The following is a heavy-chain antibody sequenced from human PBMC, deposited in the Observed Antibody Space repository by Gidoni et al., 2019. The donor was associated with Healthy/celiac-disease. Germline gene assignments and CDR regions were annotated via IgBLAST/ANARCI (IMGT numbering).Heavy chain of an antibody. V-gene: IGHV4-39*01. CDR1: GGSISSSSYY. CDR2: IYYSGST. Sequence: QLQLQESGPGLVKPSETLSLTCTVSGGSISSSSYYWGWIRQPPGKGLEWIGSIYYSGSTYYNPSLKSRVTISVDTSKNQFSLKLSSVTAADTAVYYCARQAGGSGYPIDFDYWGQGTLVTVSS. CDR3: ARQAGGSGYPIDFDY. J-gene: IGHJ4*02. D-gene: IGHD3-22*01.